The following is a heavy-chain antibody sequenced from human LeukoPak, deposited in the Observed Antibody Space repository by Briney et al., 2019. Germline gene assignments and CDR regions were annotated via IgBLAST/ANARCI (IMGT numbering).Heavy chain of an antibody. J-gene: IGHJ5*02. CDR2: IYHSGST. Sequence: SETLSLTCAVSGGSINSGGYSWSWIRQPPGKGLEWIGYIYHSGSTYYNPPLKSRVTISIDRSKNHFSLKLSSVTAADTAVYYCARTNYDDTWFDPWGQGTLVTVSS. CDR3: ARTNYDDTWFDP. CDR1: GGSINSGGYS. V-gene: IGHV4-30-2*01. D-gene: IGHD3-3*01.